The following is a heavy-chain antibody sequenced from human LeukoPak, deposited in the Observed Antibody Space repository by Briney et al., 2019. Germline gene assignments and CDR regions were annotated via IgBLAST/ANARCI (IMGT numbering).Heavy chain of an antibody. V-gene: IGHV4-61*08. CDR3: ARGIVRSYYNGAYYFDY. D-gene: IGHD3-10*01. J-gene: IGHJ4*02. CDR2: IYYSGST. CDR1: GFSLSTTGVG. Sequence: SGPTLVKPTQTLTLTCTFSGFSLSTTGVGVSWIRQPPGKGLEWIGYIYYSGSTNYNPSLKSRVTISVDTSKNQFSLKLSSVTAADTAVYYCARGIVRSYYNGAYYFDYWGQGTLVTVSS.